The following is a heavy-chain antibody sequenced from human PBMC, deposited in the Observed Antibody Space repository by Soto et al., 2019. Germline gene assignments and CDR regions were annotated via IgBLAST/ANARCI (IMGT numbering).Heavy chain of an antibody. J-gene: IGHJ6*02. V-gene: IGHV1-69*01. CDR1: GGTFSSYA. CDR2: IIPIFGTA. D-gene: IGHD3-16*01. Sequence: QVQLVQSGAEVKKPGSSVKVSCKASGGTFSSYAISWVRQAPGQGLEWMGGIIPIFGTANYAQKFQGRVTITADESTSTAYMELSSLRSEDTAVYYCARDEVVAAIGGYYYGMDVWGQGTTVTVSS. CDR3: ARDEVVAAIGGYYYGMDV.